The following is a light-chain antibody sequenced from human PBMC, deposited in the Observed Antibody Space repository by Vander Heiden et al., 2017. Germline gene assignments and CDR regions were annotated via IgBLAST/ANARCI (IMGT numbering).Light chain of an antibody. CDR2: EDN. Sequence: YELPQPPSVSVPPGQTARITCSGDALPTKYAYWNQQKSGQAPVVVIYEDNKRPSGIPERFSGSSSGTMATLTISGAQVEDEADYYCYSTDSSGKRGVFGGGTKLTVL. J-gene: IGLJ2*01. V-gene: IGLV3-10*01. CDR3: YSTDSSGKRGV. CDR1: ALPTKY.